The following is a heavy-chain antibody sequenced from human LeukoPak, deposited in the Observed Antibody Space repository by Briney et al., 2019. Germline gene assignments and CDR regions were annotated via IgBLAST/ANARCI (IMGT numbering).Heavy chain of an antibody. J-gene: IGHJ3*02. V-gene: IGHV3-9*01. CDR1: GFTFDDYA. CDR3: EKGPLIAAAGTTADVFDI. D-gene: IGHD6-13*01. CDR2: ISWNSGSI. Sequence: GGSLRLSCAASGFTFDDYAMHWVRQAPGKGLEWVSGISWNSGSIGYADSVKGRFTISRDNAKNSLYLQMNSLRAEDTALYYCEKGPLIAAAGTTADVFDIWAQGTMATVFS.